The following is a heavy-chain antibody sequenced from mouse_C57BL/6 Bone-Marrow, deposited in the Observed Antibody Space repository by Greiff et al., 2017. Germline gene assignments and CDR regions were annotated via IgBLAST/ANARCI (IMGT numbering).Heavy chain of an antibody. V-gene: IGHV1-59*01. D-gene: IGHD1-1*01. CDR2: IDPSDSYT. CDR3: AREIDCGSSFDY. Sequence: QVQLQQPGAELVRPGTSVKLSCKASGYTFTSYWMHWVKQRPGQGLEWIGVIDPSDSYTNYNQKFKGKATLTVDTSSSTAYMQLSSLTSEDSAVYYCAREIDCGSSFDYWGQGTTLTVSS. CDR1: GYTFTSYW. J-gene: IGHJ2*01.